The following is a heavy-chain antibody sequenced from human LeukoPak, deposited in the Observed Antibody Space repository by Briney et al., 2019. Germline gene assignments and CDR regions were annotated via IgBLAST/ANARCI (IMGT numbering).Heavy chain of an antibody. V-gene: IGHV3-30*04. CDR2: MSSDGTNK. J-gene: IGHJ5*02. Sequence: GGSLRLSCEASGFTFSTCDIHWVRQAPAKGLEWVALMSSDGTNKYYADSVKGRFTISRDSSKDTLYLQMSSLRPEDTALYYCAKDHSGSGRAFGSWGQGTLVSVSS. CDR3: AKDHSGSGRAFGS. CDR1: GFTFSTCD. D-gene: IGHD3-16*01.